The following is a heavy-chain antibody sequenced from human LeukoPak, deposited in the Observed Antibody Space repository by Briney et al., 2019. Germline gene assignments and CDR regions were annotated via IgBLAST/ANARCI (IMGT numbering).Heavy chain of an antibody. D-gene: IGHD2-21*01. CDR3: ANRGVGIGDY. CDR2: ISYDGSNK. J-gene: IGHJ4*02. V-gene: IGHV3-30-3*01. CDR1: GFTFSSYA. Sequence: PGGSLRLSCAASGFTFSSYAMHWVRQTPGKGLEWVAVISYDGSNKYYADSVKGRFTISRDNSKNTLYLQMNSLRAEDTAVYYCANRGVGIGDYWGQGTLVTVSS.